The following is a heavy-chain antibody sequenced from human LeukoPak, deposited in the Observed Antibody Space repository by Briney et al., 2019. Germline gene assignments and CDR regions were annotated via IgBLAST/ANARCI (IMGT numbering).Heavy chain of an antibody. D-gene: IGHD3-22*01. J-gene: IGHJ4*02. V-gene: IGHV4-59*08. CDR1: GGSISSNY. Sequence: KTSETLSLTCTVSGGSISSNYWSWIRQPPGKGLEWIGYIYYSGSTNYNPSLKGRVTISVHTSKNQFSLNLSSVTAADTALYYCARGFYDSSGYSTPFDFWGQGTLVTVSS. CDR3: ARGFYDSSGYSTPFDF. CDR2: IYYSGST.